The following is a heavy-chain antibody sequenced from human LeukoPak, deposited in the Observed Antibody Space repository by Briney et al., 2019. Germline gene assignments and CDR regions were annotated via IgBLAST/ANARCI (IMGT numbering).Heavy chain of an antibody. J-gene: IGHJ6*02. CDR1: GFTFSSYG. V-gene: IGHV3-30*02. CDR2: IRYDGSNK. Sequence: GGSLRLSCAASGFTFSSYGMHWVRQAPGKGLEWVAFIRYDGSNKYYADSVKGRFTISRDNSKNTLYLQMNSLRAEDTAVYYCAKGWVEMATITAANYGMDVWGQGTTVTVSS. CDR3: AKGWVEMATITAANYGMDV. D-gene: IGHD5-24*01.